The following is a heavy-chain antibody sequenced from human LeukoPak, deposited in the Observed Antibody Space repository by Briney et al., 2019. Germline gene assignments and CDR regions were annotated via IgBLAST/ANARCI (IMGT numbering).Heavy chain of an antibody. CDR1: GFTFSSYA. V-gene: IGHV3-64D*09. D-gene: IGHD2-21*02. Sequence: GGSLRLSCSASGFTFSSYAMHWVRQAPGKGLEYVSAISSNGGSTYYADSVKGRFTISRDNPKNTLYLQMSSLRAEDTAVYYCVKGSLYCGGDLYFDYWGQGTLGTLSS. CDR3: VKGSLYCGGDLYFDY. J-gene: IGHJ4*02. CDR2: ISSNGGST.